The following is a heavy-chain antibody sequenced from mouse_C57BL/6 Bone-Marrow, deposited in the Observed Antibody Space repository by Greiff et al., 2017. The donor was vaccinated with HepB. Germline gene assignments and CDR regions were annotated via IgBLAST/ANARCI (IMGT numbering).Heavy chain of an antibody. D-gene: IGHD2-5*01. Sequence: EVQRVESEGGLVQPGSSMKLSCTASGFTFSDYYMAWVRQVPEKGLEWVANINYDGRSTYYLDSLKSRFIISRDNAKNILYLQMSSLKSEDTATYYCAREDSKAYFDYWGQGTTLTVSS. V-gene: IGHV5-16*01. CDR2: INYDGRST. CDR3: AREDSKAYFDY. J-gene: IGHJ2*01. CDR1: GFTFSDYY.